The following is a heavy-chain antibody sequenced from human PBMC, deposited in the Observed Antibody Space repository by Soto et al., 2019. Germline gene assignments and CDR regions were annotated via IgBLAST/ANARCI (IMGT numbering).Heavy chain of an antibody. Sequence: SETLSLTCTVSGGSISSYYWSWIRQPPGKGLEWIGYIYYSGSTNYNPSLKSRVTISVDTSKNQFSLKLSSVTAADTAVYYCARDGLRHCSGGSCYPGDAFDIWGQGTMVTVSS. V-gene: IGHV4-59*01. CDR1: GGSISSYY. CDR2: IYYSGST. J-gene: IGHJ3*02. D-gene: IGHD2-15*01. CDR3: ARDGLRHCSGGSCYPGDAFDI.